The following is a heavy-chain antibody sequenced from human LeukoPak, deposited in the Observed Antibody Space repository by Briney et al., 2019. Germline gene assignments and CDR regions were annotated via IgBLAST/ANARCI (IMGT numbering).Heavy chain of an antibody. CDR1: GFTFSSYG. CDR2: IWYDGTKK. Sequence: PWGSLRLSCAASGFTFSSYGLHWVRQAPGKGLEWVAVIWYDGTKKYYVDSVKGRFTISRDNSKNTLYLQMNSLRAEDTALYYCARELPPVLTYSFDHWGQGTLVTVSS. J-gene: IGHJ4*02. D-gene: IGHD2-8*02. V-gene: IGHV3-33*01. CDR3: ARELPPVLTYSFDH.